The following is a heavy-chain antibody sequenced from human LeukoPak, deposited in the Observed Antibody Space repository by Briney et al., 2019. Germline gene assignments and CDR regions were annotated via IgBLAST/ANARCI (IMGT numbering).Heavy chain of an antibody. CDR2: ISGSGIST. J-gene: IGHJ4*02. CDR3: ARDRLHYGEYEKTFDY. V-gene: IGHV3-23*01. Sequence: GGSLRLSCAASGFTFSNYAMSWVRQAPGKGLEWVSAISGSGISTYYADSVKGRFTISRDNAKNSLYLQMNSLRAEDSAVYYCARDRLHYGEYEKTFDYWGQGTLVTVSS. D-gene: IGHD4-17*01. CDR1: GFTFSNYA.